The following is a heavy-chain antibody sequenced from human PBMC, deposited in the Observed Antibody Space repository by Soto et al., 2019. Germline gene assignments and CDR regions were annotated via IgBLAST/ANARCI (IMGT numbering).Heavy chain of an antibody. CDR1: GDSISSYY. J-gene: IGHJ4*02. V-gene: IGHV4-59*01. Sequence: SETLSLTCTVSGDSISSYYWSWIRQPPGKGLEWIGYIYYSGSTNYNPSLKSRVTMSVDTSKSQFSLKLSSVTAADTAVYYCARAPIAGRPSTPFDYWGQGTLVTVSS. D-gene: IGHD6-6*01. CDR3: ARAPIAGRPSTPFDY. CDR2: IYYSGST.